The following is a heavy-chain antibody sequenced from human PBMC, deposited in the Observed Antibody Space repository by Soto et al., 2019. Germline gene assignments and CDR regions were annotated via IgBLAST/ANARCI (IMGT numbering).Heavy chain of an antibody. CDR1: GFSFDTHW. J-gene: IGHJ4*02. CDR2: IKEDGTEK. V-gene: IGHV3-7*04. Sequence: PGGSLRLSCVASGFSFDTHWMTWVRQAPGKGLEWVANIKEDGTEKNYVDSVKGRFSISRDNAKNSLYLQMNSLRAEDTAVYYCAGGGAYIFYGHPAGGQGILVTISS. CDR3: AGGGAYIFYGHPA. D-gene: IGHD4-17*01.